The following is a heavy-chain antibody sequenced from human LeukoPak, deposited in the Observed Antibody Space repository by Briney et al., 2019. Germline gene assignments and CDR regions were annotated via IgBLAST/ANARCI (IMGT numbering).Heavy chain of an antibody. D-gene: IGHD6-19*01. CDR3: ATPGSSGWYRAFDI. V-gene: IGHV1-24*01. J-gene: IGHJ3*02. Sequence: AAVTDSFLFTVYTLIELFLHWVRPPPGKGVEWMGGCDTEDGESMYAQKFHGRVTMNEATSTDTAYMELSSLASEDTAMNYCATPGSSGWYRAFDIWGQGTMVTVSS. CDR2: CDTEDGES. CDR1: VYTLIELF.